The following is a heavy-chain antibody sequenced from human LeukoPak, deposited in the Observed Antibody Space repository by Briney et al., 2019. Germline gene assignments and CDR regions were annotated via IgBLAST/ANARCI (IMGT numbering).Heavy chain of an antibody. D-gene: IGHD6-19*01. CDR1: KFTFSKYW. CDR2: IKEDGSEK. V-gene: IGHV3-7*01. CDR3: AKGHSGWYDGDYFDF. Sequence: GGSLRLSCAASKFTFSKYWVSWVRQAPGKGLEWVADIKEDGSEKYYVDSVKGRFTISRQNAKSSLFLQMNSLRAEDTAVYYCAKGHSGWYDGDYFDFWGQGTLVTVSS. J-gene: IGHJ4*02.